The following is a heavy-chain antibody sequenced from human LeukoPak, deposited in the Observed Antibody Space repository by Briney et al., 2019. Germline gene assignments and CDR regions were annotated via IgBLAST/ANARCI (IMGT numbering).Heavy chain of an antibody. J-gene: IGHJ4*02. D-gene: IGHD1-26*01. CDR2: MREDATEI. Sequence: GGSLRLSCAASGFTFSSYWMSWVRQAPGKGLEWVASMREDATEIHYADSVKGRFTISRDNPKNSLYLQMNSLRAEDTAVYYCARGGATRGRFENWGQGTLVTVSS. CDR3: ARGGATRGRFEN. V-gene: IGHV3-7*01. CDR1: GFTFSSYW.